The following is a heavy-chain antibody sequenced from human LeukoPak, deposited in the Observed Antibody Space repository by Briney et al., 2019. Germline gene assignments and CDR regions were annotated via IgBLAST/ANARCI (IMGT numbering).Heavy chain of an antibody. D-gene: IGHD3-10*01. Sequence: SETLSLTCTVSGGSISSSSYYWSWIRQPPGKGLEWIGEINHSGSTNYNPSLKSRVTISVDTSKNQFSLKLSSVTAADTAVYYCARGIWFGELFPGYWGQGTLVTVSS. J-gene: IGHJ4*02. CDR3: ARGIWFGELFPGY. CDR1: GGSISSSSYY. V-gene: IGHV4-39*07. CDR2: INHSGST.